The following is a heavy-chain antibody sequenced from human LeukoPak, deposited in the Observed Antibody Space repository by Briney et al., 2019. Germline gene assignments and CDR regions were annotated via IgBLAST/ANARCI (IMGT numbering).Heavy chain of an antibody. CDR1: GGSMSDYY. CDR3: ARDYTMTHASDI. J-gene: IGHJ3*02. Sequence: SETLSLTCTVSGGSMSDYYWSWIRQPPGKGLEWIGYIYYTGTTNYSPSLKGRVIISIDTSKNQFSLKLSSVTAADTALYYCARDYTMTHASDIWGQGTLVTVSS. CDR2: IYYTGTT. D-gene: IGHD3-22*01. V-gene: IGHV4-59*01.